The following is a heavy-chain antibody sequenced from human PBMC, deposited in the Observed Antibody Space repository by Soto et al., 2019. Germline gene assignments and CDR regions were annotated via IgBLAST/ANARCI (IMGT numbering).Heavy chain of an antibody. V-gene: IGHV3-23*01. J-gene: IGHJ6*02. Sequence: QLLESGGGLVQTGGSLRLSCTASGFTFSNYAMSWVRQAPGKGLEWVSGIRSSGESTYYADSVKGRLTISRDNSKNMLYLQIDSLRAEDTAVYYCAKGGRRVLIPMDVWGQGTTVTVSS. CDR1: GFTFSNYA. D-gene: IGHD2-8*01. CDR3: AKGGRRVLIPMDV. CDR2: IRSSGEST.